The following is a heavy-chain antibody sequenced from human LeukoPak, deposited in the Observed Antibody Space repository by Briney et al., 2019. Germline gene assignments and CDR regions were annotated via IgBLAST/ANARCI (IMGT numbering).Heavy chain of an antibody. CDR3: ARDFLYYYDSSGYLVYYYYGMDV. Sequence: GGSLRLSCAASGLTFSSYGMHWVRQAPGKGLEWVAVIWYDGSNKYYADSVKGRFTISRDNSKNTLYLQMNSLRAEDTAVYYCARDFLYYYDSSGYLVYYYYGMDVWGQGTTVAVSS. CDR2: IWYDGSNK. J-gene: IGHJ6*02. D-gene: IGHD3-22*01. CDR1: GLTFSSYG. V-gene: IGHV3-33*01.